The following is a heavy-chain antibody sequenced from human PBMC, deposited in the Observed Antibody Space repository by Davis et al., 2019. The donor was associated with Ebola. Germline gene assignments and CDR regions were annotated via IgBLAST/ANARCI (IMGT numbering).Heavy chain of an antibody. D-gene: IGHD3-3*01. CDR2: ISSSSSTI. V-gene: IGHV3-48*01. CDR1: GFTFSSYS. CDR3: AREGYLEHYGMDV. Sequence: GGSLRLSCAASGFTFSSYSMNWVRQAPGKGLEWVSYISSSSSTIYYADSVKGRFTISRDNAKNSLYLQMNSLRAEDTAVYYCAREGYLEHYGMDVWGQGTTVTVSS. J-gene: IGHJ6*02.